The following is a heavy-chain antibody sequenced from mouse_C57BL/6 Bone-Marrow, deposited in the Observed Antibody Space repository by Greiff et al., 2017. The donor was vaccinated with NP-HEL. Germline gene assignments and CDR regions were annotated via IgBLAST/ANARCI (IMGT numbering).Heavy chain of an antibody. D-gene: IGHD1-1*02. V-gene: IGHV14-4*01. CDR2: IDPENGDT. J-gene: IGHJ3*01. Sequence: EVQLVESGAELVRPGASVKLSCTASGFNIKDDYMHWVKQRPEQGLEWIGWIDPENGDTEYASKFQGKATITADTSSNTAYLQLSSLTSEDTAVYYCTTWGYGRRFAYWGQGTLVTVSA. CDR3: TTWGYGRRFAY. CDR1: GFNIKDDY.